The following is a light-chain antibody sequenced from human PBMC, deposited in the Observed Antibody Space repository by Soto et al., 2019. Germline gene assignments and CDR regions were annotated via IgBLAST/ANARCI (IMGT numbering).Light chain of an antibody. V-gene: IGKV1-5*03. J-gene: IGKJ1*01. CDR2: KAS. Sequence: DIQMTQSPSTLSGSVGDRVTITCRASQTISSWLAWYQQKPGKAPKLLVYKASTLDSGVPSRFSGSGSGTEFTLTIDSLQSDDFATYYCQEYDSQSRGTFGQGTKVDIK. CDR3: QEYDSQSRGT. CDR1: QTISSW.